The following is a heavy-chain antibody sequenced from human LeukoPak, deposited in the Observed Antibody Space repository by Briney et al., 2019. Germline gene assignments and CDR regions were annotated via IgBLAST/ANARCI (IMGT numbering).Heavy chain of an antibody. CDR2: MNPNSGNT. CDR1: GYTFTSYD. Sequence: ASVKVSCKASGYTFTSYDINWVRQATGQGLEWMGWMNPNSGNTGYAQEFQGRVTMTRNTSISTAYMELSSLRSEDTAVYYCARVAKRSLDYYGSGTDAFDIWGQGTMVTVSS. CDR3: ARVAKRSLDYYGSGTDAFDI. D-gene: IGHD3-10*01. V-gene: IGHV1-8*01. J-gene: IGHJ3*02.